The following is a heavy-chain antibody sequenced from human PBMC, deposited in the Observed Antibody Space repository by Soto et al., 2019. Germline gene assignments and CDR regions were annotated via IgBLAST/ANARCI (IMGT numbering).Heavy chain of an antibody. V-gene: IGHV1-18*01. CDR1: GYTFINYG. CDR3: ARVCGGDCHNGMDV. D-gene: IGHD2-21*02. J-gene: IGHJ6*02. CDR2: ISPYNDDT. Sequence: GASVKVSCKTSGYTFINYGISWVRQAPGQGPEWMGWISPYNDDTKYAQKFQGRVTMTTDTSTRTAYMEMRSLRSDDTAVYYCARVCGGDCHNGMDVWGQGTTVTVSS.